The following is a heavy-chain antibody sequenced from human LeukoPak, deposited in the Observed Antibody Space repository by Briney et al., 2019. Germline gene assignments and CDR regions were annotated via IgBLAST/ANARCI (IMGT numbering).Heavy chain of an antibody. D-gene: IGHD2-15*01. V-gene: IGHV1-69*01. J-gene: IGHJ3*02. CDR3: ARPQWDCSGGSCYSSYGAFDI. CDR1: GGTFSSYA. CDR2: IIPIFGTA. Sequence: GSSVKVSCKASGGTFSSYAISWVRQAPGQGLEWMGWIIPIFGTANYAQKFQGRVTVTADESTSTAYMELSSLRSEDTAVYYCARPQWDCSGGSCYSSYGAFDIWGQGTMVTVSS.